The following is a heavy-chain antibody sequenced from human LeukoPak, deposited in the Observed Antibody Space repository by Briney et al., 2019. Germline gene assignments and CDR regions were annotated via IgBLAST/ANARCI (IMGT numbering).Heavy chain of an antibody. Sequence: GGSLRLSCAASGFNFNDYGMSWVRQVLGKRLEWVSGINWNGDDTNYADSVKGRFTISRDNAKKSLYLEMSSLRAEDTALYYCAREWEGCSTTDYPFDFWGQGTLVTVSS. V-gene: IGHV3-20*04. J-gene: IGHJ4*02. CDR1: GFNFNDYG. D-gene: IGHD2-2*01. CDR2: INWNGDDT. CDR3: AREWEGCSTTDYPFDF.